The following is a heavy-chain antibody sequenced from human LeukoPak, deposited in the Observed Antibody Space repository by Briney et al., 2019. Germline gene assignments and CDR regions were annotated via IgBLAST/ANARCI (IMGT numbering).Heavy chain of an antibody. J-gene: IGHJ4*02. CDR3: AKGHHYGSGSPWALYLDY. D-gene: IGHD3-10*01. V-gene: IGHV3-30*18. CDR1: GFTFSSYG. CDR2: ISYDGSNK. Sequence: GGSLRLSCAASGFTFSSYGMHWVRQAPGKGLEWVAVISYDGSNKYYADSVKGRFTISRDNSKNTLYLQMNSLRAEDTAVYYCAKGHHYGSGSPWALYLDYWGQGTLVTVSS.